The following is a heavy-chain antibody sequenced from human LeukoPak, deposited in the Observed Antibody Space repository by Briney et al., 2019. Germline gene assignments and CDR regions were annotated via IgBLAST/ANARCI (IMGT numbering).Heavy chain of an antibody. CDR1: GGSFSGYY. CDR3: ARTVGYSYGYNWFDP. Sequence: PSETLSLTCAVYGGSFSGYYWSWIRQVPGKGPEWIGEINHSGSTNYNPSLKSRVTISVDTSKNQFSLKLSSVTAADTAVYYCARTVGYSYGYNWFDPWGQGTLVTVSS. CDR2: INHSGST. D-gene: IGHD5-18*01. V-gene: IGHV4-34*01. J-gene: IGHJ5*02.